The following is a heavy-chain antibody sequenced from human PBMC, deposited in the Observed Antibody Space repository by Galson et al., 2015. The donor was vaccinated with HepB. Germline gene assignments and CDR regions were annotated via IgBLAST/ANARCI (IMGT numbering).Heavy chain of an antibody. D-gene: IGHD6-19*01. V-gene: IGHV3-30*04. CDR3: AKPSRPGIAVAGGYGMDV. CDR1: GFTFSSYA. J-gene: IGHJ6*02. Sequence: SLRLSCAASGFTFSSYAMHWVRQAPGKGLEWVALILYDGSDKYYADSVKGRFTISRDRSKNTLYLQMSSLRGEDTAVYYCAKPSRPGIAVAGGYGMDVWGQGTTVTVSS. CDR2: ILYDGSDK.